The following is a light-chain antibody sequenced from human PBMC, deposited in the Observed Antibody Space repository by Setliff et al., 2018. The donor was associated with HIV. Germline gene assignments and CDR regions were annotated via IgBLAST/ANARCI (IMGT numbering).Light chain of an antibody. J-gene: IGKJ5*01. V-gene: IGKV1-39*01. CDR3: QQSYSTPIT. CDR2: AAS. CDR1: QSIINY. Sequence: DIQMTQSPSSLSASVGDRVTITCRASQSIINYLSWYQQKPGEAPNLLIYAASSLQSGVPSRFSGSGSGADFTLIISSLQPEDFATYYRQQSYSTPITFGQGTRLEI.